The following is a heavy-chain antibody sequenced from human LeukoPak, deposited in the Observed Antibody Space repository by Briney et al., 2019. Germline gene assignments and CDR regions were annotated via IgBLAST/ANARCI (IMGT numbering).Heavy chain of an antibody. CDR1: GYTFTSYG. CDR2: ISAYNGNT. Sequence: ASVKVSCKASGYTFTSYGISWARQAPGQGLEWMGWISAYNGNTNYAQKLQGRVTMTTDTSTSTAYMELRSLRSDDTAVYYCARSLEAITHFDYWGQGTLVTVSS. CDR3: ARSLEAITHFDY. D-gene: IGHD3-3*01. J-gene: IGHJ4*02. V-gene: IGHV1-18*01.